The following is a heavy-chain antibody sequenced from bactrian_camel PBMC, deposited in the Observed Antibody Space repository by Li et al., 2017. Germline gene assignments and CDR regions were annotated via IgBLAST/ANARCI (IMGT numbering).Heavy chain of an antibody. V-gene: IGHV3S35*01. Sequence: DVQLVESGGGLVQPGGSLRVSCAASGIILSRYAVTWVRQAPGKGLEWVSTVNRAGTTTYYGDSVKGRFICSRDNAKNTVYLQMNSLKPEDTAVYYCVREALDVPGWYGGHNYWGQGTQVTVS. J-gene: IGHJ4*01. CDR1: GIILSRYA. D-gene: IGHD6*01. CDR3: VREALDVPGWYGGHNY. CDR2: VNRAGTTT.